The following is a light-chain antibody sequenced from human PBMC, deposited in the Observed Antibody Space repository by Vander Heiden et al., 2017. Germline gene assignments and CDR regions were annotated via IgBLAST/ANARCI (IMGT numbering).Light chain of an antibody. CDR2: DVS. CDR1: SSDVGGYNY. CDR3: SSYTSTTLV. Sequence: SALTQPASVSGCPGQSITLSRTGTSSDVGGYNYASWYQQHPGKAPKLMISDVSNRPSGVSDRFSGSKSGNTASLTISGLKAEDEADYYCSSYTSTTLVFGGGTKLTVL. J-gene: IGLJ2*01. V-gene: IGLV2-14*03.